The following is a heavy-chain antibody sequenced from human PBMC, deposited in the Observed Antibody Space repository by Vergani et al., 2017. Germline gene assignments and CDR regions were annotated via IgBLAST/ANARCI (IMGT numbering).Heavy chain of an antibody. J-gene: IGHJ2*01. CDR1: GGSISSYY. CDR3: AREAYCGGDCYSLNYWYFDL. D-gene: IGHD2-21*02. V-gene: IGHV4-59*01. Sequence: QVQLQESGPGLVKPSETLSLTCTVSGGSISSYYWRWIRQPPGKGLEWIGYIYYSGSTNYNPSLKSRVTISVDTSKNQFSLKLSSVTAADTAVYYCAREAYCGGDCYSLNYWYFDLWGRGTLVTVSS. CDR2: IYYSGST.